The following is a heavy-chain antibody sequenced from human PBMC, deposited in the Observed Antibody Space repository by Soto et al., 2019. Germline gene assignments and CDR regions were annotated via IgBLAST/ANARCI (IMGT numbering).Heavy chain of an antibody. V-gene: IGHV3-30-3*01. CDR1: GFTFSSYA. Sequence: QVQLVESGGGVVQPGRSLRLSCAASGFTFSSYAMHWVRQAPGKGQVWVAVISYDGSNKYYADSVKGRFTISRDNSKNTLYLQMNSLRAEDTAVYYCARVPSSSGRAHFDYWGQGTLVTVSS. CDR3: ARVPSSSGRAHFDY. CDR2: ISYDGSNK. J-gene: IGHJ4*02. D-gene: IGHD2-15*01.